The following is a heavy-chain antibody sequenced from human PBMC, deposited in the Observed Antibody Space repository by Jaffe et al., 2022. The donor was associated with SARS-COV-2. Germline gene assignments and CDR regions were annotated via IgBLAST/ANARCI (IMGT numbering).Heavy chain of an antibody. D-gene: IGHD6-19*01. CDR2: ISWNSGSI. Sequence: EVQLVESGGGLVQPGRSLRLSCAASGFTFDDYAMHWVRQAPGKGLEWVSGISWNSGSIGYADSVKGRFTISRDNAKNSLYLQMNSLRAEDTALYYCAKDNSIAVDYYFDYWGQGTLVTVSS. CDR1: GFTFDDYA. CDR3: AKDNSIAVDYYFDY. V-gene: IGHV3-9*01. J-gene: IGHJ4*02.